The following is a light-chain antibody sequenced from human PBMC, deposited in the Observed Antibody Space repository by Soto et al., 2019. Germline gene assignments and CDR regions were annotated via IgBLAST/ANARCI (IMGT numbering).Light chain of an antibody. Sequence: DIQMTQSPSSLSASVGDRVTITCQASQDISNYLNWYQQKPGKAPKLLIYDASNLEIGVPSRFSGSGSGTEFTLTIISLQPEDIATYYCQHYDNVPYTFGQGTKVDI. CDR1: QDISNY. CDR2: DAS. CDR3: QHYDNVPYT. J-gene: IGKJ2*01. V-gene: IGKV1-33*01.